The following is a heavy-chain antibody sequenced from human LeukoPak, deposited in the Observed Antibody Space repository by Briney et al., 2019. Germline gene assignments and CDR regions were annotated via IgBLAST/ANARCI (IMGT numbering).Heavy chain of an antibody. J-gene: IGHJ4*02. V-gene: IGHV3-48*01. CDR2: IRSSGTTT. Sequence: GGSLRLSCAASGITFSTCGMHWVRQAPGKGLEWVSYIRSSGTTTYYADSVEGRFTISRDNGKNSLYLQMNSLRAEDTGVYYCTRDYNWNPDYWGQGTLVTVSS. CDR1: GITFSTCG. D-gene: IGHD1-1*01. CDR3: TRDYNWNPDY.